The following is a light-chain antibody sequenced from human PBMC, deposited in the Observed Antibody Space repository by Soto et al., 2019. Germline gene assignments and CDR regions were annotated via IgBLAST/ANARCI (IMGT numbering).Light chain of an antibody. CDR2: DAS. CDR1: QSVGSTY. Sequence: EIVLPQSPGTLSLSPGERSPIPCRASQSVGSTYLAWYQQKPGQAPRLLIYDASSRATGIPDMFSGSGSGKYFPLTISRMEPEEFAVDYCQQYGSSSTFGQGTRLEIK. CDR3: QQYGSSST. J-gene: IGKJ5*01. V-gene: IGKV3-20*01.